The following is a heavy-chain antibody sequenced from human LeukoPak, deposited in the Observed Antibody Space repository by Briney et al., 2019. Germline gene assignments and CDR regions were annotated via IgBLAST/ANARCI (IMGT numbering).Heavy chain of an antibody. Sequence: GGSLRLSCAASGFTFSSYAMSWVRQAPGKGLEWVSAISGSGGSTYYADSVKGRFTISRDNSKNTLYLQMNSLRAEDTAVYYCAKAVYGDYSGYYYYMDVWGKGTTVTVSS. CDR1: GFTFSSYA. CDR2: ISGSGGST. CDR3: AKAVYGDYSGYYYYMDV. J-gene: IGHJ6*03. D-gene: IGHD4-17*01. V-gene: IGHV3-23*01.